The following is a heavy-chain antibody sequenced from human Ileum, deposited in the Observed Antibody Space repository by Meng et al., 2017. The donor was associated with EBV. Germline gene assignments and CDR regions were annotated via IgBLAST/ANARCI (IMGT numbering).Heavy chain of an antibody. V-gene: IGHV4-28*01. CDR1: GYSISSTNW. Sequence: QVQLQETGQGLLKPSDPLPLTCAVSGYSISSTNWWGWIRQPPGKGLEWIGYIYYSGSTSYNPSLKSRVTMSVDTSKNQFSLNLNSVTAVDTAVYYCARNVPGTSAYYDWGQGTLVTVSS. J-gene: IGHJ4*02. CDR2: IYYSGST. D-gene: IGHD3-22*01. CDR3: ARNVPGTSAYYD.